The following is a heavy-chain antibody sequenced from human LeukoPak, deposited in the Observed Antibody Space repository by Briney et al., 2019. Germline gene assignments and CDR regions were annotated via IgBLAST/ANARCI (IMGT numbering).Heavy chain of an antibody. V-gene: IGHV3-23*01. CDR3: AKVGYYGSGSYTGDY. J-gene: IGHJ4*02. Sequence: GGSLRLSCAASGFTFGSYAMGWVRQAPGKGLEWVSAVSGSGGSTYYVDSVKGRFTISRDNSKNTLYLQMNSLRAEDTAVYYCAKVGYYGSGSYTGDYWGQGTLVTVSS. CDR1: GFTFGSYA. D-gene: IGHD3-10*01. CDR2: VSGSGGST.